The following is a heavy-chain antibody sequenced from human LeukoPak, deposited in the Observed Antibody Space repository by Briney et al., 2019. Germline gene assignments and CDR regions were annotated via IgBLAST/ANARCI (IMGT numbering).Heavy chain of an antibody. CDR1: GYPFSGYY. CDR3: ARENLNYYGSGSYLY. Sequence: GASVKVSCKASGYPFSGYYIHWVRQGPGQGLEWLGWINPESGATKYAQRFEGRVTLTRDTSVTTVHMELSGLRYDDSAVYYCARENLNYYGSGSYLYWGQGSQVTASS. J-gene: IGHJ4*02. V-gene: IGHV1-2*02. CDR2: INPESGAT. D-gene: IGHD3-10*01.